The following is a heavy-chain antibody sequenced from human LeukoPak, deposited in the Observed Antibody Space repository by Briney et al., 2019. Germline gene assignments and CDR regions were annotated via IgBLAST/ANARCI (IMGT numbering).Heavy chain of an antibody. CDR1: GFTFSSYS. D-gene: IGHD2-21*02. Sequence: PGGSLRLSCAASGFTFSSYSMNWVRQAPGKGLEWIGEINHSGSTNYNPSLKSRVTISVDTSKNQFSLKLSSVTAADTAVYYCARGFVVVTLFPHENWFDPWGQGTLVTVSS. CDR2: INHSGST. V-gene: IGHV4-34*01. CDR3: ARGFVVVTLFPHENWFDP. J-gene: IGHJ5*02.